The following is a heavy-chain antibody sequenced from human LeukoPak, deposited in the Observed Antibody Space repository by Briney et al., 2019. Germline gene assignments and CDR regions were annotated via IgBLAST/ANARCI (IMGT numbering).Heavy chain of an antibody. CDR3: AKDLWGIAAAGSRDDAFDI. V-gene: IGHV3-23*01. Sequence: GGSLRLSCAATGFTFSSYGMSWVRQAPGKGLEWVSAISGSGGSTYYADSVKGRFTISRDNSKNTLYLQMNSLRAGDTAVYYCAKDLWGIAAAGSRDDAFDIWGQGTMVTVSS. CDR2: ISGSGGST. D-gene: IGHD6-13*01. CDR1: GFTFSSYG. J-gene: IGHJ3*02.